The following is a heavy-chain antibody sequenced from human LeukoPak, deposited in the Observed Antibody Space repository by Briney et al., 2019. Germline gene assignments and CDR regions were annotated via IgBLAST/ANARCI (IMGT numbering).Heavy chain of an antibody. CDR2: ISWNRGSI. J-gene: IGHJ3*02. Sequence: GGSLRLSCAASGFTFDDYAMHWVRQAPGKGLEWVSGISWNRGSIGYADSVKGRFTISRDNAKNLLYLQMNSLRAEDTALYYCARARGGYDYAFDIWGQGTMVTVSS. CDR1: GFTFDDYA. D-gene: IGHD5-12*01. CDR3: ARARGGYDYAFDI. V-gene: IGHV3-9*01.